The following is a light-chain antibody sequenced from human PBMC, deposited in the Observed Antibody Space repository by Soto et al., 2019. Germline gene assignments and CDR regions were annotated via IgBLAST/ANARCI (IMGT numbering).Light chain of an antibody. V-gene: IGKV1-5*03. CDR1: QTISSW. J-gene: IGKJ5*01. CDR2: KAS. Sequence: DIQMTQSPSTLSGSVGDRVTITCRASQTISSWLAWYQQKPGKAPKLLIYKASTLKSGVPSRFSGSGSGTEFTLTISSLQPDDFATYHCQQLTSYPRSTFGQGTRLEI. CDR3: QQLTSYPRST.